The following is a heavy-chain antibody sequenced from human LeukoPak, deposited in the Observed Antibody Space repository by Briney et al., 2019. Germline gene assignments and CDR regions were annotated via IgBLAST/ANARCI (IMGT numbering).Heavy chain of an antibody. V-gene: IGHV1-2*02. CDR3: AREYSASEH. CDR1: GYTFVGYC. J-gene: IGHJ1*01. CDR2: IGPYTGNT. Sequence: ASVEVSCKASGYTFVGYCLHWVRQDPGQGLEWIAWIGPYTGNTHYAQKFQGRITVTRDTSISTTYLELSWPTSDVTALYYCAREYSASEHWGQGTLVTVSS. D-gene: IGHD5-12*01.